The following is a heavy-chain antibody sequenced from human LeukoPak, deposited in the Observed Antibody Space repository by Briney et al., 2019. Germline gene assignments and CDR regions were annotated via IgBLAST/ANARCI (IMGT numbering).Heavy chain of an antibody. J-gene: IGHJ4*02. D-gene: IGHD2-8*01. CDR2: INSNSGAT. Sequence: ASVKVSCKASGFTLNDDYMYWVRQAPGQGLEWMGWINSNSGATKYAQKFQGRVTMTRDTSISTVYMELSSLRLDDTAVYYCARDGNSVMVELDYWAQGTLVTVSS. CDR3: ARDGNSVMVELDY. V-gene: IGHV1-2*02. CDR1: GFTLNDDY.